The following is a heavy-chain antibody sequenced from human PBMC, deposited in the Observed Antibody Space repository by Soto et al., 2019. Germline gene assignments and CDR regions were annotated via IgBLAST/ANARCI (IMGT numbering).Heavy chain of an antibody. D-gene: IGHD6-19*01. CDR2: ISYDGSNK. V-gene: IGHV3-30*18. Sequence: GGSLRLSCAASGFTFSSYGMHWVRQAPGKGLEWVAVISYDGSNKYYADSVKGRFTISRDNSKNTLYLQMNSLRAEDTAVYYCAKDKVAGTGLVFDYWGQGTLVTVSS. CDR1: GFTFSSYG. CDR3: AKDKVAGTGLVFDY. J-gene: IGHJ4*02.